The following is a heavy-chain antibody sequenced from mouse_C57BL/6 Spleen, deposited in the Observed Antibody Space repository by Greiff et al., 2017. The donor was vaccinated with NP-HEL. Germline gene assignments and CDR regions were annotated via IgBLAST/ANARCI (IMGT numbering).Heavy chain of an antibody. Sequence: EVMLVESGGGLVKPGGSLKLSCAASGFTFSDYGMHWVRQAPEKGLEWVAYISSGSSTIYYADTVKGRFTISRDNAKNNLFLQMTSLRSEDTAMYYCAKDYGSLDYWGQGTTLTVSS. V-gene: IGHV5-17*01. CDR1: GFTFSDYG. J-gene: IGHJ2*01. D-gene: IGHD1-1*01. CDR2: ISSGSSTI. CDR3: AKDYGSLDY.